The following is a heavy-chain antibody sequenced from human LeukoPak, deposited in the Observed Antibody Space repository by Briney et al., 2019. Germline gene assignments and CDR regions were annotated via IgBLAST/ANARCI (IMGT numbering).Heavy chain of an antibody. J-gene: IGHJ4*02. Sequence: GGSLRLSCAASGFTFSSYAMSWVRQAPGKGLEWVSTISGSGGSTYYADSVKGRITTSRDNSKNTLYLQMNSLRAEDTAVYYCAKPWGSGLLHDYWGQGTLVTVSS. V-gene: IGHV3-23*01. CDR2: ISGSGGST. D-gene: IGHD7-27*01. CDR1: GFTFSSYA. CDR3: AKPWGSGLLHDY.